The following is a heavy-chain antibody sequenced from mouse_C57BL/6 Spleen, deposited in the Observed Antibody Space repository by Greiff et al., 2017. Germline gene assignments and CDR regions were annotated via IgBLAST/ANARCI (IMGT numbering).Heavy chain of an antibody. D-gene: IGHD2-3*01. J-gene: IGHJ4*01. CDR1: GYTFTDYN. CDR2: INPNNGGS. CDR3: ARGDGYFYAMDY. V-gene: IGHV1-22*01. Sequence: EVQLQQSGPELVQPGASVKMSCKASGYTFTDYNMHWVKQSHGKSLEWIGFINPNNGGSRYNQKFNGKGTLTGNKSSSTAYKELRRRTSEDAAVYYCARGDGYFYAMDYWGQGTSVTVSS.